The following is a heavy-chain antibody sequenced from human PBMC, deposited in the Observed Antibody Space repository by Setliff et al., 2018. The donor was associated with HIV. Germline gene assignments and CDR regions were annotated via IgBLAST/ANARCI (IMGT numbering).Heavy chain of an antibody. J-gene: IGHJ4*02. Sequence: SETLSLTCSVSGDSISSSSYYWGWIRQPPGKGLEWIGSIYYSGSTYYNPSLNSRVTISVDASKNQFSLKLSSVTAADTAVYYCASLPPLYDSSGYYSLDYWGQGTLVTVSS. CDR2: IYYSGST. D-gene: IGHD3-22*01. CDR3: ASLPPLYDSSGYYSLDY. V-gene: IGHV4-39*01. CDR1: GDSISSSSYY.